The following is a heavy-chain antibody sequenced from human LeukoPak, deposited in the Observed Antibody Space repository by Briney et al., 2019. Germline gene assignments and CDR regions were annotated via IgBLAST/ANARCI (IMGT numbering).Heavy chain of an antibody. Sequence: GASVKVSFKASAYSFSSYDINWVRQATGQGLELMGGMNPNSGNTGYAQKFQGRVTMTRNTSINTAYMELSGLISEDTAVYFCTRAGERPIRYFDYWGQGTLVTVSS. D-gene: IGHD3-9*01. V-gene: IGHV1-8*01. CDR1: AYSFSSYD. CDR2: MNPNSGNT. J-gene: IGHJ4*02. CDR3: TRAGERPIRYFDY.